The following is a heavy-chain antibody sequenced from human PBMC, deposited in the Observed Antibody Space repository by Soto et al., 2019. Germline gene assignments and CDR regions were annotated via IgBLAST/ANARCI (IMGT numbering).Heavy chain of an antibody. J-gene: IGHJ4*02. D-gene: IGHD5-12*01. V-gene: IGHV1-3*01. CDR2: INAGNDNT. CDR3: ARMGMATIIYFDY. CDR1: GYTFTTYP. Sequence: QVQLVQSGAEVKKPGASVKVSCKASGYTFTTYPMHWVRQAPGRRLEWMGWINAGNDNTKYSQKFQDRVTITRDTSANTAYMELSSLRSEDTAMYYCARMGMATIIYFDYWGQGTLVTVSS.